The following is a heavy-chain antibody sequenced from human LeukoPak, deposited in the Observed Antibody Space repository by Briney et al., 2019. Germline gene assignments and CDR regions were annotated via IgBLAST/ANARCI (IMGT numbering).Heavy chain of an antibody. J-gene: IGHJ6*03. CDR3: ARAGYSSSWHLYYYYYYMDV. CDR1: GYTFTSYD. Sequence: ASVKVSCKASGYTFTSYDINWVRQATGQGLEWMGWMNPNSGNTGYAQKFQGRVTMTRNTSISTAYMELSSLRSEDTAVYYCARAGYSSSWHLYYYYYYMDVWGKGTTVTISS. CDR2: MNPNSGNT. D-gene: IGHD6-13*01. V-gene: IGHV1-8*01.